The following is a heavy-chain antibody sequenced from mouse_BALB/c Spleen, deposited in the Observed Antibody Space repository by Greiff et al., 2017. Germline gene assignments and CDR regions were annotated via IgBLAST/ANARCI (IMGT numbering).Heavy chain of an antibody. V-gene: IGHV3-8*02. CDR3: ARLELYYDGAMDD. CDR1: GDSITSCY. J-gene: IGHJ4*01. Sequence: VQLQQSGPSLVKPSQTLSLTCSVTGDSITSCYWNWIRKFPGNKLEYMGYISYSGSTYYNPSLKSRISITRDTSKNQYYLQLKSVTTEDTATYYGARLELYYDGAMDDWGQGTSVTVSS. D-gene: IGHD2-4*01. CDR2: ISYSGST.